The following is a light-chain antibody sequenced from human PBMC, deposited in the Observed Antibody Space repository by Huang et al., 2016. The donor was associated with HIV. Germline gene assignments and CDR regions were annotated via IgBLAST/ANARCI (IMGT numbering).Light chain of an antibody. Sequence: EIVMTQSPATLSVSTGQRVTLSCRANRSVSTNLAWYQQRHGQAPSLLIYGSSTRAPGSPARFSGSGSGTDCSLTSSSLQSEDFALYYCHQYNNWLLSFGGGTRV. CDR1: RSVSTN. J-gene: IGKJ4*01. V-gene: IGKV3-15*01. CDR2: GSS. CDR3: HQYNNWLLS.